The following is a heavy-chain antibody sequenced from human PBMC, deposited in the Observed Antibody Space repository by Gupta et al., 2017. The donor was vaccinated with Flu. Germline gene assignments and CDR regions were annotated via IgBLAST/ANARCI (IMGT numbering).Heavy chain of an antibody. J-gene: IGHJ5*02. CDR2: IYWDDDK. CDR3: AHRPLCGHTNNCGLGIWFDP. V-gene: IGHV2-5*02. Sequence: QITLKESGPTLVKPTQTLTLTCTFSGFSLSTSGVGVGWIRQPPGKALEWLAVIYWDDDKRYSPSLKSRLTITKDTSKNQVVLTMTNMDPVDTATYYCAHRPLCGHTNNCGLGIWFDPWGQGTLVIVSS. CDR1: GFSLSTSGVG. D-gene: IGHD1-1*01.